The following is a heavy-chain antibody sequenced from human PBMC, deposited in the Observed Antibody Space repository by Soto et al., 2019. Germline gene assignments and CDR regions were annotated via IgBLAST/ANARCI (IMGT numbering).Heavy chain of an antibody. V-gene: IGHV5-51*01. CDR3: ARLGSRRYGMDV. J-gene: IGHJ6*02. Sequence: PGESLKISCKASGYSFSSYWIGWVRQMPGKGLELMGIIYPGDSDTRYNPSFQGQVTISVDKSITTAYLQWSSLKASDTAMYYCARLGSRRYGMDVWGQGTTVTVSS. CDR2: IYPGDSDT. CDR1: GYSFSSYW. D-gene: IGHD5-12*01.